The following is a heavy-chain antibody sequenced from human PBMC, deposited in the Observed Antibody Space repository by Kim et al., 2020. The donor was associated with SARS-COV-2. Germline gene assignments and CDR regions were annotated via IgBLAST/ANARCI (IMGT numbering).Heavy chain of an antibody. D-gene: IGHD6-19*01. CDR3: AKDGPPSSGWYGGWFDY. J-gene: IGHJ5*01. Sequence: AKGGFTITSDNSKNTLYLQMNSLRAEDTAVYYCAKDGPPSSGWYGGWFDYWGQGTLVTVSS. V-gene: IGHV3-23*01.